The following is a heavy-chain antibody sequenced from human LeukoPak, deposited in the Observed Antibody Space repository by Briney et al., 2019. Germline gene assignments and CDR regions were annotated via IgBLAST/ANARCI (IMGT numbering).Heavy chain of an antibody. J-gene: IGHJ5*02. Sequence: PGGSLRLSCAASGFTFSSYAMSWVRQAPGKGLVWVSRTDTDGSSTNYADSVKGRFTVSRDNAKNTLSLQMNSLRAEDTAVYYCARGYYYDTTKLDLWGQGTLVTVSS. CDR3: ARGYYYDTTKLDL. CDR1: GFTFSSYA. V-gene: IGHV3-74*01. D-gene: IGHD3-22*01. CDR2: TDTDGSST.